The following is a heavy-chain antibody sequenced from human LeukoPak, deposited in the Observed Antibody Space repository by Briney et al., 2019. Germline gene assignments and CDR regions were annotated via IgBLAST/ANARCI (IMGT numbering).Heavy chain of an antibody. CDR1: GGSFSGYY. D-gene: IGHD2-2*02. CDR3: ARGGCSSTSCYIAPTHFDY. Sequence: LSLTCAVYGGSFSGYYWSWIRQPPGKGLEWVAVISYDGSNKYYADSVKGRFTISRDNSKNTLYLQMNSLRAEDTAVYYCARGGCSSTSCYIAPTHFDYWGQGTLVTVSS. CDR2: ISYDGSNK. J-gene: IGHJ4*02. V-gene: IGHV3-30-3*01.